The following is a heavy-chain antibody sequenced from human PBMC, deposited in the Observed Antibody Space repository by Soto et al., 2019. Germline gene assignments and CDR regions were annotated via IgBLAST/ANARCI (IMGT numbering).Heavy chain of an antibody. J-gene: IGHJ6*02. V-gene: IGHV3-9*01. CDR2: ISWNSGSI. Sequence: EVQLVESGGGLVQLGRSLRLSCAASGFTFDDYAMHWVRQAPGKGLEWVSGISWNSGSIGYADSVKGRFTISRDKAKNSLYLQMNRLRAEDTALYYCAKDGRYDYFGMDVGGQGTTVTVSS. CDR1: GFTFDDYA. CDR3: AKDGRYDYFGMDV.